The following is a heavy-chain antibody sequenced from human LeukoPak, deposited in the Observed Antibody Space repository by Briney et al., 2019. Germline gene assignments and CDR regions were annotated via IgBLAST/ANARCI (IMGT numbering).Heavy chain of an antibody. CDR1: GFTFDDYA. D-gene: IGHD5-12*01. CDR3: ANNFLGYSGREGAFDI. J-gene: IGHJ3*02. V-gene: IGHV3-43*02. CDR2: ISGDGGST. Sequence: GGSLRLSCAASGFTFDDYAMHWVRQAPGKGLEWVSLISGDGGSTYYADSVKGRFTISRDNSKNSLYLQMNSLRTEDTALYYCANNFLGYSGREGAFDIWGQGTMVTVSS.